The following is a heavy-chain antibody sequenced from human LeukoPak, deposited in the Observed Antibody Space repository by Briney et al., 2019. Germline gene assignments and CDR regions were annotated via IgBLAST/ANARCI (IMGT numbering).Heavy chain of an antibody. CDR2: INWNSGTI. CDR1: GFNLDDYA. J-gene: IGHJ4*02. CDR3: TRGVEPWELPMDY. V-gene: IGHV3-20*04. D-gene: IGHD1-26*01. Sequence: GGSLRLSCAASGFNLDDYAMSWVRQVPGKGLEWVSGINWNSGTIGYADSVKGRFTISRDNAKSSLFLRMKSLGAGDTSFYYCTRGVEPWELPMDYWGQGTLVTVSS.